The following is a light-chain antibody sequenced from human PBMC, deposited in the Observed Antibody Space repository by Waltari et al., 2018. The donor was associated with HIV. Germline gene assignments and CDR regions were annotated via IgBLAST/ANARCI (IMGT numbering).Light chain of an antibody. V-gene: IGLV1-44*01. CDR1: RFTVGSNP. CDR2: SSY. Sequence: QSVLTQSPSASGTPGQRVTISCSGRRFTVGSNPVNWYQQVPGTAPKLLIHSSYQRPSGVPDRFSGSKSGASASLAISGLQSEDAADYYCAAWDDSLGGPVFGGGTKLTVL. CDR3: AAWDDSLGGPV. J-gene: IGLJ2*01.